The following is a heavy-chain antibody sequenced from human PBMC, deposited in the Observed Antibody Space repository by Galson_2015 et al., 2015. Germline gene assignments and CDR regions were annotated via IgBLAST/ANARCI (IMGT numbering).Heavy chain of an antibody. CDR2: INSDGSST. V-gene: IGHV3-74*01. Sequence: SLRLSCAASGFTFSSYWMHWVRQAPGKGLVWVSCINSDGSSTSYADSVKGRFTISRDNAKNTLDLQMDSLRAEDTAVYHCTSDLPWDWGQGTLVTVSS. J-gene: IGHJ4*02. CDR3: TSDLPWD. CDR1: GFTFSSYW.